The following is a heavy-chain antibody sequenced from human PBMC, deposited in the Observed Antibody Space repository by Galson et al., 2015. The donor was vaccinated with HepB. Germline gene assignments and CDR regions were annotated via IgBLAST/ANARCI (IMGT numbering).Heavy chain of an antibody. CDR1: GFTFSSYA. CDR2: ISYDGSNK. V-gene: IGHV3-30*04. J-gene: IGHJ4*02. Sequence: SLRLSCAASGFTFSSYAMHWVRQAPGKGLEWVAVISYDGSNKYYADSVKGRFTTSRDNSMNTLYLQMNSLRAEDTAVYYCARVVDYWGQGTLVTVSS. CDR3: ARVVDY.